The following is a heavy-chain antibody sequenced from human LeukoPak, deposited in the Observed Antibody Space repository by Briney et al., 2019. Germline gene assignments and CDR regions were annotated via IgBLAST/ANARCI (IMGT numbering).Heavy chain of an antibody. CDR2: INHSGST. CDR3: ARGLRGYCSGGSCSTYYYYYGMDV. V-gene: IGHV4-34*01. D-gene: IGHD2-15*01. Sequence: PSETLSLTCAVYGGSFSGYYWSWIRQPPGKGLEWIGEINHSGSTNYNPSLKSRVTISVDTSENQFSLKLSSVTAVDTAVYYCARGLRGYCSGGSCSTYYYYYGMDVWGKGTTVTVSS. CDR1: GGSFSGYY. J-gene: IGHJ6*04.